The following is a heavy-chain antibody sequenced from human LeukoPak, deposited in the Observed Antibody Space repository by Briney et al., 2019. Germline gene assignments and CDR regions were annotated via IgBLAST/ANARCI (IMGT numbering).Heavy chain of an antibody. J-gene: IGHJ3*02. CDR3: ARFREHSGSYSRAFEI. CDR2: ISVYNGNT. Sequence: VKVSCKASGYSFTSYGFSWERQAPGQGLEWMGWISVYNGNTNYAQKFQGRVTMTTDTSTSTAYMELRSLRSDDTAVYYCARFREHSGSYSRAFEIWGQGTMVTVSS. CDR1: GYSFTSYG. V-gene: IGHV1-18*01. D-gene: IGHD1-26*01.